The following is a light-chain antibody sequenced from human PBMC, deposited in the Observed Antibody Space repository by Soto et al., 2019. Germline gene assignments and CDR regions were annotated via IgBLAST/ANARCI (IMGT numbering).Light chain of an antibody. CDR2: EVT. Sequence: QSALTQPPSASGSPGQSVTISCTGTSSDVGGYDYVSWYQQHPGKAPKLMIFEVTKRPSGVPDHFAGSKSGNTASLTVSGLQAEDEGDYYCSSYTNSIKKVFGGGTKLTVL. V-gene: IGLV2-8*01. CDR1: SSDVGGYDY. J-gene: IGLJ2*01. CDR3: SSYTNSIKKV.